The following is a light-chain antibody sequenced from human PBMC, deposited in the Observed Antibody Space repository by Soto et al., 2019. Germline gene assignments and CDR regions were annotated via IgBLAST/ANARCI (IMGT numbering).Light chain of an antibody. Sequence: EIVLTQSPATLSLSPGERATLSCRASQSVSSRLAWYQQRPGQAPRLLIYDASNRATGIPARFSGSGSETDFTLTISSLEPEDFAVYYCHHRSNWRSTFGQGTKLEIK. CDR2: DAS. J-gene: IGKJ2*01. CDR1: QSVSSR. V-gene: IGKV3-11*01. CDR3: HHRSNWRST.